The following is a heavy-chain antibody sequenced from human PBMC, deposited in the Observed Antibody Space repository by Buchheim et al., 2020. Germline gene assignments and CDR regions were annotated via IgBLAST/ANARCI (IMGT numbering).Heavy chain of an antibody. D-gene: IGHD2-2*01. Sequence: QVQLVESGGGVVQPGRSLRLSCAASGFTFSSYGMHWVRQAPGKGLEWVAVIWYDGSNKYYADSVKGRFTISRDNSKNTLYLQMNSLRTEDTAVYYCARDWYCSSTSWSYYFDYWGQGTL. CDR2: IWYDGSNK. V-gene: IGHV3-33*01. J-gene: IGHJ4*02. CDR3: ARDWYCSSTSWSYYFDY. CDR1: GFTFSSYG.